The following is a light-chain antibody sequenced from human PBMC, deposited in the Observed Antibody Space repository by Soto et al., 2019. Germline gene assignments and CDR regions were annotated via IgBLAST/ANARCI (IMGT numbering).Light chain of an antibody. J-gene: IGKJ5*01. CDR1: QSISSSY. V-gene: IGKV3-20*01. CDR3: QHYGSSLSIT. CDR2: GAS. Sequence: EIVLTQSPGTLSLSPGERATLSCRVSQSISSSYLAWYQQKPGQAPRLLIYGASSRASGFPNRFSGSGSGTDFTLTISRLEPEDFAVYYCQHYGSSLSITFGQGTRLEIK.